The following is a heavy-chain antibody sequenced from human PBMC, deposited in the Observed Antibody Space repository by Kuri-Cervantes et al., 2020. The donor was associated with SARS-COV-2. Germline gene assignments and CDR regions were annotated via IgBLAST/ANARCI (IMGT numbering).Heavy chain of an antibody. D-gene: IGHD3-3*01. CDR3: ARGGRITIFGVVTTFDY. CDR1: GGSFSGYY. J-gene: IGHJ4*02. V-gene: IGHV4-34*01. CDR2: INHSGST. Sequence: GSLRLSCAVYGGSFSGYYWSWIRQPPGKGLEWIGEINHSGSTNYNPSLKSRVTISVDTSKNQLSLKLSSVTAADTAVYYCARGGRITIFGVVTTFDYWGQGTLVTVSS.